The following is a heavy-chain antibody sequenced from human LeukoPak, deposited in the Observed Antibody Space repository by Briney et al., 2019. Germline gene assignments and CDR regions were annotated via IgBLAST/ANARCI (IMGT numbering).Heavy chain of an antibody. Sequence: GGSLRLSCAASGFAFSSYAMSWVRQAPGKGLEWVSAISGSGGSTYYADSVKGRFTISRDNAKNTLYLQMNSLRAEDTAVYYCARWYYYDSSGLGYWGQGTLVTVSS. CDR2: ISGSGGST. D-gene: IGHD3-22*01. V-gene: IGHV3-23*01. J-gene: IGHJ4*02. CDR3: ARWYYYDSSGLGY. CDR1: GFAFSSYA.